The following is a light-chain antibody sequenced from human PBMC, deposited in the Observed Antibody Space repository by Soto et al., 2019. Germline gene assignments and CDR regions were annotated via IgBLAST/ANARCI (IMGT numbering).Light chain of an antibody. V-gene: IGKV1-5*01. CDR3: QQYTNYPWT. J-gene: IGKJ1*01. CDR2: DVS. Sequence: DIQMTQSPPTLSASVGDRVTITCRASQSISSWLAWYKQRPGKAPHLLIYDVSSLESGVTSRFSGSGSGTEFTLTISSLQPDDFATYYCQQYTNYPWTVDQGTKVEIK. CDR1: QSISSW.